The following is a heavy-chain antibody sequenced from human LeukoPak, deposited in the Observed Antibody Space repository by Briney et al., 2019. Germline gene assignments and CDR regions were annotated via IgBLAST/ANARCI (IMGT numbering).Heavy chain of an antibody. CDR3: AKDRWLVGYYYYGMDV. D-gene: IGHD6-19*01. CDR2: ISYDGSNK. CDR1: GFIFNSHA. J-gene: IGHJ6*02. Sequence: GGSLRLSCAASGFIFNSHAMSWVRQAPGKGLEWVAVISYDGSNKYYADSVKGRFTISRDNSKNTLYLQMNSLRAEDTAVYYCAKDRWLVGYYYYGMDVWGQGTTVTVSS. V-gene: IGHV3-30*18.